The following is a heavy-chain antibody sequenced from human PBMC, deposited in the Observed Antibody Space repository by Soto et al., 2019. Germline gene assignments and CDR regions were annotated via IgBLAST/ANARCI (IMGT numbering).Heavy chain of an antibody. J-gene: IGHJ5*02. Sequence: QVQLVESGGGVVQPGRSLRLSCAASGFTFSSYGMHWVRQAPGKGLEWVAVISYDGSNKYYADSVKGRFTISRDNSKNTLYLKMKSLIAGDTAVYYCAGGGWAHDITVTTPWFDPGGQGTLVTVS. CDR2: ISYDGSNK. CDR1: GFTFSSYG. V-gene: IGHV3-30*03. D-gene: IGHD4-17*01. CDR3: AGGGWAHDITVTTPWFDP.